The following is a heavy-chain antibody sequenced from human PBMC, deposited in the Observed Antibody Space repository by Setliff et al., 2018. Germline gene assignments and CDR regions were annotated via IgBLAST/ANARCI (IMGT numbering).Heavy chain of an antibody. D-gene: IGHD3-22*01. CDR1: GYTFTNYG. V-gene: IGHV1-18*01. Sequence: ASVKVSCKASGYTFTNYGFSWVRQAPGQGLEWMGWISTYNGHTNYAQKLQGRVTLTTDTATSTAYMELRSLRSDDTAVYICAYDSSGYYPGYWGQGTLVTVSS. J-gene: IGHJ4*02. CDR3: AYDSSGYYPGY. CDR2: ISTYNGHT.